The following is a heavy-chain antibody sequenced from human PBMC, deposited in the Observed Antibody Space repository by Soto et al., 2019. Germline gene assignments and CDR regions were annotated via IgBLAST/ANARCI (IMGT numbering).Heavy chain of an antibody. CDR3: ARDLAMVRGVNWFDP. V-gene: IGHV3-21*01. D-gene: IGHD3-10*01. Sequence: GGSLRLSCAASGFTFSSYSMNWVRQAPWKGLEWVSSISSSSSYIYYADSVKGRFTISRDNAKNSLYLQMNSLRAEDTAVYYCARDLAMVRGVNWFDPWGQGTLVTVSS. J-gene: IGHJ5*02. CDR1: GFTFSSYS. CDR2: ISSSSSYI.